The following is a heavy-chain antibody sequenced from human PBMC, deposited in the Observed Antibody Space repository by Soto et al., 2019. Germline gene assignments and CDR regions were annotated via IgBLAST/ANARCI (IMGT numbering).Heavy chain of an antibody. CDR2: LSGSGGST. CDR3: AKDTVPVATPWFDP. J-gene: IGHJ5*02. D-gene: IGHD2-2*01. Sequence: EVQLLESRGGLVQPGGSLRLSCAASGFTFSNYAMSWVRQAPGKGLEWVSTLSGSGGSTYYADSVKGRFTISRDNSKNTLYLQMNSLRAEDTAVYYCAKDTVPVATPWFDPWGQGTLVTVSS. CDR1: GFTFSNYA. V-gene: IGHV3-23*01.